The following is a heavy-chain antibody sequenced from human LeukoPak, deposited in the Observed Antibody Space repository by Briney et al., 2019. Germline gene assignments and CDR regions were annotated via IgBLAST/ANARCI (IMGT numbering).Heavy chain of an antibody. Sequence: GGSLRLSCAASGFTFSSYAMSWVRQAPGKGLEWVSAISCSGGSTYYADSVKGRFTISRDNSKNTLYLQMNSLRAEDTAVYYCAKAFRPDGDLVPNAFDIWGQGTMVTVSS. CDR3: AKAFRPDGDLVPNAFDI. V-gene: IGHV3-23*01. CDR1: GFTFSSYA. J-gene: IGHJ3*02. CDR2: ISCSGGST. D-gene: IGHD4-17*01.